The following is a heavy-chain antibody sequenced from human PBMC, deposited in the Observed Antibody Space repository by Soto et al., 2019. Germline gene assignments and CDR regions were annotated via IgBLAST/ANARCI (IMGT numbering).Heavy chain of an antibody. Sequence: LSLTCTVSGGSISSYYWSWIRQPPGKGLEWIGYIYYSGSTNYNPSLKSRVTISVDTSKNQFSLKLSSVTAADTAVYYCARVRCSGGSCSGYNWFDPWGQGTLVTVSS. CDR3: ARVRCSGGSCSGYNWFDP. CDR2: IYYSGST. CDR1: GGSISSYY. D-gene: IGHD2-15*01. J-gene: IGHJ5*02. V-gene: IGHV4-59*01.